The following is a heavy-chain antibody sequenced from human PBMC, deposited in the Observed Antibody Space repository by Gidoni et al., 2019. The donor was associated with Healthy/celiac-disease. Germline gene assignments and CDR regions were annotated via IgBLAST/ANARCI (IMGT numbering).Heavy chain of an antibody. CDR2: INAGNGNT. D-gene: IGHD3-22*01. V-gene: IGHV1-3*01. J-gene: IGHJ3*02. CDR3: ARCLDDSSLHDACDI. CDR1: GYTFTSYA. Sequence: QVQLVQSGDEVKKPGASVKVSCKASGYTFTSYAMHWVRQAPGQRLEWMRWINAGNGNTKYSQKFQGRVTITRDTSASTAYMELSSLRSEDTAVYYCARCLDDSSLHDACDIWGQGTMVTVSS.